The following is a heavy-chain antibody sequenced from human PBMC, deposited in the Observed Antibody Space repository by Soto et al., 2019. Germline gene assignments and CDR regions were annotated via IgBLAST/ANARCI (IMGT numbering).Heavy chain of an antibody. D-gene: IGHD1-7*01. V-gene: IGHV1-2*02. Sequence: QVQLVQSGAEVKESGTSVKVSCKASGYTFTGHCIHWVRQAPGQGFEWVGEIGPKNGDTRYAQKFQGRVAMTKDSSITTVYMELSNLSPDDTAVYYCGRGRSGELVVFYWGQGTLVTVHS. CDR3: GRGRSGELVVFY. J-gene: IGHJ4*02. CDR2: IGPKNGDT. CDR1: GYTFTGHC.